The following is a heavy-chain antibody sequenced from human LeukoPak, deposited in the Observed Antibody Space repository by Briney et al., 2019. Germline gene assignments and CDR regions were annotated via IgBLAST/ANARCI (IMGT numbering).Heavy chain of an antibody. V-gene: IGHV3-53*01. CDR1: GFNVSSTY. Sequence: PGGSLRLSCAASGFNVSSTYMTWVRQAPGKGLEWGSVIYGGGSTFYADSVKGRFTISRDNSKNTLDLQMDSLRAEDTAVYYCARDVWSLSVWGQGSLVTVSS. CDR2: IYGGGST. CDR3: ARDVWSLSV. D-gene: IGHD3-9*01. J-gene: IGHJ4*02.